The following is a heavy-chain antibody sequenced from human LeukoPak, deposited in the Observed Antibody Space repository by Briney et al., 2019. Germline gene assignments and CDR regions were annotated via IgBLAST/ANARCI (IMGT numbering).Heavy chain of an antibody. CDR3: ARVPGGALNWFDP. V-gene: IGHV4-39*01. CDR1: GVSISSSSYY. D-gene: IGHD1-1*01. CDR2: IYYSGST. Sequence: SETLSLTCTVSGVSISSSSYYWGWIRQPPGKGLEWIGTIYYSGSTYYNPSLKSRVTISVYTSKNQFSLKLSSVTAADTAVYYCARVPGGALNWFDPWGQGTLVTVSS. J-gene: IGHJ5*02.